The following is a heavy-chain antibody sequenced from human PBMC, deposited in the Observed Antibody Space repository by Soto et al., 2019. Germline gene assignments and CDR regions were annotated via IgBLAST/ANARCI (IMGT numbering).Heavy chain of an antibody. V-gene: IGHV4-61*01. D-gene: IGHD3-9*01. CDR3: ARGPLTYYDILTGYQLDYFDY. Sequence: SETLSLTCTVSGDSVTGSSYYWSWVRQPPGKGLEWIGYIYYGDYTNYSPSLKSRVTISVDTSKNQFSLKLSSVTAADTAVYYCARGPLTYYDILTGYQLDYFDYWGQGTLVTVSS. CDR1: GDSVTGSSYY. J-gene: IGHJ4*02. CDR2: IYYGDYT.